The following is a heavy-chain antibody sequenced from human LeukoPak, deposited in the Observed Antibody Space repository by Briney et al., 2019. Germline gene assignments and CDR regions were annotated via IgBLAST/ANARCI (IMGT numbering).Heavy chain of an antibody. D-gene: IGHD5-24*01. CDR1: GGTFSSYA. CDR3: AASRDVYTNSLFDY. V-gene: IGHV1-69*06. CDR2: IIPIFGTA. J-gene: IGHJ4*02. Sequence: ASVKVSCKASGGTFSSYAISWVRQAPGQGLEWMGRIIPIFGTANYAQKFQGRVTITADKSTSTAYMELSSLRSEDTAVYYCAASRDVYTNSLFDYWGQGTLVTVSS.